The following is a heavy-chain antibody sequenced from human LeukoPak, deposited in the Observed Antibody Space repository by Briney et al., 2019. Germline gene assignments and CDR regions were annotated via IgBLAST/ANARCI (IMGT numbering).Heavy chain of an antibody. CDR2: IKQDGGET. J-gene: IGHJ3*01. D-gene: IGHD1-14*01. CDR3: ATNRYNAFDF. Sequence: GGSLRLSCAASGFTFSSYWMSWVRQAPGKGLEWVANIKQDGGETYYVDSLKGRFTISRDNAKNSLYLQMNSQRSESSAVYYCATNRYNAFDFRGQGTMVTVSS. V-gene: IGHV3-7*02. CDR1: GFTFSSYW.